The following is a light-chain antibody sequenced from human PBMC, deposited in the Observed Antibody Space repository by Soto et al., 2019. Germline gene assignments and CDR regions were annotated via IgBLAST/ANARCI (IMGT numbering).Light chain of an antibody. Sequence: EVVVTQSPGTLSLSPGERATLSCRASPGTDANYLAWYQQKPGQAPRLLIYGASSRATGIPDGFSGSGSRTDFTLTISRLEPEDFSMYYCQHYGKFPLTFGPGTRLDIK. CDR3: QHYGKFPLT. CDR1: PGTDANY. CDR2: GAS. J-gene: IGKJ3*01. V-gene: IGKV3-20*01.